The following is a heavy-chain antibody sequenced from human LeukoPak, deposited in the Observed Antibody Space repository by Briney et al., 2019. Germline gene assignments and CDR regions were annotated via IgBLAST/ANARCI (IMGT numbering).Heavy chain of an antibody. V-gene: IGHV1-18*01. CDR3: TRGGVNNNLLDF. Sequence: ASVKVSCKPSGYPFTASGLTWIRQAPGQGLGWMGWVNPYNGDTTYAQSLQGRVTMTTDASTSTAYMELRSLRSDDTAVYYCTRGGVNNNLLDFWGQGTLVTVSS. J-gene: IGHJ4*02. D-gene: IGHD3-10*01. CDR2: VNPYNGDT. CDR1: GYPFTASG.